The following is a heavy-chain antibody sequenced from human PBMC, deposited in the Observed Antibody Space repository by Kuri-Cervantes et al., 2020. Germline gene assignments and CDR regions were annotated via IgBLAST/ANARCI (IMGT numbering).Heavy chain of an antibody. V-gene: IGHV1-69*06. CDR3: ATGVVAATPRFVY. CDR2: IIPIFGTA. J-gene: IGHJ4*02. CDR1: GGTLSSYA. D-gene: IGHD2-15*01. Sequence: SVKVSCKASGGTLSSYAISWVRQAPGQGREWMGGIIPIFGTANYAQKFQGRVTMTEDTSTDTASMELSSLRSEDTAEYYCATGVVAATPRFVYWGQGTLVTVSS.